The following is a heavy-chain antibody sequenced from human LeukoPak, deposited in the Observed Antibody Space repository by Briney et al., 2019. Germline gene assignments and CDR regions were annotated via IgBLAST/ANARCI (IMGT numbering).Heavy chain of an antibody. Sequence: KTGGSLRLSCAASGFTFSNAWMSWARQAPGKGLEWVGRIKSKTDGGTTDYAAPVKGRFTISRDDSKNTLYLQMNSLRTEDTAVYYCTTDSSSSVDFDYWGQGTLVTVSS. CDR2: IKSKTDGGTT. J-gene: IGHJ4*02. CDR3: TTDSSSSVDFDY. D-gene: IGHD6-6*01. CDR1: GFTFSNAW. V-gene: IGHV3-15*01.